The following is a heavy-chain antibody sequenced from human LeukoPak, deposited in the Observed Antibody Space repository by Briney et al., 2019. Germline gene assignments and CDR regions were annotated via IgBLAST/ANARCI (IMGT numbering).Heavy chain of an antibody. Sequence: ASVKVSCKASGGTFSSYAISWVRQAPGQGLEWMGGIIPIFGTANYAQKFQGRVTITADESTSTAYMELSSLRSEDTAVYYCAREGILTGYIGYWGQGTLVTLSS. V-gene: IGHV1-69*13. CDR2: IIPIFGTA. CDR3: AREGILTGYIGY. D-gene: IGHD3-9*01. J-gene: IGHJ4*02. CDR1: GGTFSSYA.